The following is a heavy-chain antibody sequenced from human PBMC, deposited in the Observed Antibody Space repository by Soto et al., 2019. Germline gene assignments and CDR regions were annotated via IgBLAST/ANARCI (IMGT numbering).Heavy chain of an antibody. CDR2: IFYSGST. CDR3: ARSDIVVVPAANSYYYYGMDV. J-gene: IGHJ6*02. V-gene: IGHV4-39*07. D-gene: IGHD2-2*01. CDR1: GGSISSSIYY. Sequence: SETLSLTCTVSGGSISSSIYYGGWIRQPPGKGLEWIGSIFYSGSTNYNPSLKSRVTISVDKSKNQFSLKLSSVTAADTAVYYCARSDIVVVPAANSYYYYGMDVWGQGTTVTISS.